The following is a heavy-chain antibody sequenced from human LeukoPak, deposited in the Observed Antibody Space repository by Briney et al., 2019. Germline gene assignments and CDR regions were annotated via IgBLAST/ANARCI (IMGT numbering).Heavy chain of an antibody. CDR1: GFPFSSYA. Sequence: PGGSLRLSCSASGFPFSSYAMHWVRQAPAKGLAYVSSISDSGGSTYYADSVKGRFTISRDNSKNTLYLQMSSLSAEDTAVYCCVRGYSFGPYGMDVWGQGTTVTVSS. J-gene: IGHJ6*02. CDR2: ISDSGGST. V-gene: IGHV3-64D*09. CDR3: VRGYSFGPYGMDV. D-gene: IGHD2-15*01.